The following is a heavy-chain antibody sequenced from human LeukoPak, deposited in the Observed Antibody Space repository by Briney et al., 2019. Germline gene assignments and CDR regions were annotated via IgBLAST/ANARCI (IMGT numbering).Heavy chain of an antibody. CDR2: ISGSGGST. CDR3: AKDPLSYYDSSGYRYFDH. J-gene: IGHJ4*02. D-gene: IGHD3-22*01. CDR1: GFTFNNYA. Sequence: GGSLRLSCAASGFTFNNYAMNWVRQAPGKGLEWASGISGSGGSTYYADSVKGRFTISRDNSKNTLYLQMNRLRAEDTAVYFCAKDPLSYYDSSGYRYFDHWGQGTLVTVSS. V-gene: IGHV3-23*01.